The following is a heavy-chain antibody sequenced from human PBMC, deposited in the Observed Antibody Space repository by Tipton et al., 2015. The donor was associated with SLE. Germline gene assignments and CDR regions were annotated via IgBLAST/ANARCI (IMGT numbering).Heavy chain of an antibody. Sequence: SLRLSCAASGFTFSSFAMHWVRQAPGKGLEWVSYINSRSSYTNYADSVKGRFTISRDNSKNTLYLQMNSLRAEDTAVYYCARVRITMIVVVPDAFDIWGQGTMVTVSS. CDR3: ARVRITMIVVVPDAFDI. CDR1: GFTFSSFA. D-gene: IGHD3-22*01. V-gene: IGHV3-21*05. CDR2: INSRSSYT. J-gene: IGHJ3*02.